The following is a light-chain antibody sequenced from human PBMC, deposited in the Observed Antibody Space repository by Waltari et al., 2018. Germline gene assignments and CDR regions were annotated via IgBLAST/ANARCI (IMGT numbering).Light chain of an antibody. CDR3: CSYAGSGTYV. V-gene: IGLV2-23*02. CDR2: EVI. J-gene: IGLJ1*01. CDR1: NSAVGNYNL. Sequence: QSALTQPASVSGTPGQSLTISCTGTNSAVGNYNLVSWYQHHPGEAPKLMICEVIKRPAGGSNRCSGSKSGNTASLTISGLQAEDEADYYCCSYAGSGTYVFGTGTKVTVL.